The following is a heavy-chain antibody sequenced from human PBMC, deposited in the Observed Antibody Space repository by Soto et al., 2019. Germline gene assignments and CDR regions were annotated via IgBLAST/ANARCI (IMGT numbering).Heavy chain of an antibody. V-gene: IGHV4-34*01. CDR3: ARVGYCSTISCYNFDY. D-gene: IGHD2-2*01. CDR2: LNHSGST. Sequence: SETLSLTCAVYGASLSGYSWSWIRQPPGKGLEWIGELNHSGSTNYNPSLKSRVTISVDTSRNQFSLKLSSVTAADTAVYYCARVGYCSTISCYNFDYWGQATPVTFSS. J-gene: IGHJ4*02. CDR1: GASLSGYS.